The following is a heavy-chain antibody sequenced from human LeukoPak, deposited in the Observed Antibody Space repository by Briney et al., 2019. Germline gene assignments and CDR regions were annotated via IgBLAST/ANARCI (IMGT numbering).Heavy chain of an antibody. CDR3: PRDLIHTKGADITHYSYSYVWTS. J-gene: IGHJ6*04. Sequence: PGGSLRLSCAASGFTFSSYWMSWVRQAPGKGLEWVANIKQDGSEKYYVDSVKGRFTISRDNAKNSLYLQMNSLRAEDTAVYYCPRDLIHTKGADITHYSYSYVWTSGAKGPRSPSPQ. V-gene: IGHV3-7*03. CDR2: IKQDGSEK. CDR1: GFTFSSYW. D-gene: IGHD3-10*01.